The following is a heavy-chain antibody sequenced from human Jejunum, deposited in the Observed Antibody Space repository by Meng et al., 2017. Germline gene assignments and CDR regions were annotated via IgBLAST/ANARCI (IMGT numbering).Heavy chain of an antibody. J-gene: IGHJ4*02. D-gene: IGHD5-12*01. V-gene: IGHV4-39*07. Sequence: GSLRLSCTVSGGSISSSSYYWGWIRQPPGKELEWIGSIYYSGITHYNPSLKSRVTISVDTSKNQFSLKVNSVTAADTAVYYCAREVGNRSGYYYWGQGTLVTGAS. CDR2: IYYSGIT. CDR3: AREVGNRSGYYY. CDR1: GGSISSSSYY.